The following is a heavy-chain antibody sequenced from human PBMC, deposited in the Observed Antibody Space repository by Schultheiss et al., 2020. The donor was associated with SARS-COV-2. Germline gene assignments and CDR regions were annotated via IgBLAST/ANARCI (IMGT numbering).Heavy chain of an antibody. D-gene: IGHD2-15*01. CDR1: GGSISSSSYY. CDR2: IYTSGST. Sequence: SETLSLTCTVSGGSISSSSYYWSWIRQPAGKGLEWIGRIYTSGSTNYNPSLKSRVTMSVDTSKNQFSLKLSSVTAADTAVYYCARDNCEPSGGSCYDLDYWGQGTLVTVSS. V-gene: IGHV4-61*02. CDR3: ARDNCEPSGGSCYDLDY. J-gene: IGHJ4*02.